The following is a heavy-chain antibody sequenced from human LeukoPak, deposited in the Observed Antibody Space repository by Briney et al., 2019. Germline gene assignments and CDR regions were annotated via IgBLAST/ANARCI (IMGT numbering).Heavy chain of an antibody. J-gene: IGHJ4*02. CDR1: GGSISSHY. V-gene: IGHV4-59*11. CDR3: ARVLEDYDFWSGYVDY. Sequence: PSETLSLTWTVSGGSISSHYWSWIRQPPGKGLEWIGLTYYSGSTNFNPSLKSRVTISLDTSKNQFSLKLRSVTAADTAVYYCARVLEDYDFWSGYVDYWGQGTLVTVSS. CDR2: TYYSGST. D-gene: IGHD3-3*01.